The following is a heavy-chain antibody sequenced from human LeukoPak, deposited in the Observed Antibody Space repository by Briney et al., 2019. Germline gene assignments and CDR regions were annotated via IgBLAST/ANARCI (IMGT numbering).Heavy chain of an antibody. D-gene: IGHD1-26*01. V-gene: IGHV3-23*01. CDR3: AKGGSYGGWYFDL. CDR1: GFTFSSYA. Sequence: PGGSLRLSCAASGFTFSSYAMSWVRQAPGKGLEWVSAISGSGGSTHYVDSVKGRFTISRDSSKNTLYLQMNSLRAEDTAVYYCAKGGSYGGWYFDLWGRGTLVTVSS. CDR2: ISGSGGST. J-gene: IGHJ2*01.